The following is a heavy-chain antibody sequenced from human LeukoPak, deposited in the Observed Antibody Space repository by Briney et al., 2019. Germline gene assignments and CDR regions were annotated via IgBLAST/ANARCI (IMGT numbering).Heavy chain of an antibody. CDR2: IIPIFGTA. D-gene: IGHD3-3*01. J-gene: IGHJ4*02. Sequence: SVKVSCKASGGTFSSYAISWVRQAPGQGLESMGGIIPIFGTANYAQKFQGRVTITADESTSTAYMELSSLRSEDTAVYYCASGRDYDFWSGSLTLFDYWGQGTLVTVSS. CDR3: ASGRDYDFWSGSLTLFDY. CDR1: GGTFSSYA. V-gene: IGHV1-69*13.